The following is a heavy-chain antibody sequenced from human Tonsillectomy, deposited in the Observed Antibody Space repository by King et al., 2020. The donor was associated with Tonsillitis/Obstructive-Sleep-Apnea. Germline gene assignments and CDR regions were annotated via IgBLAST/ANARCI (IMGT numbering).Heavy chain of an antibody. CDR1: GFTFDDYA. Sequence: VQLVESGGGLVQPGRSLRLSCAASGFTFDDYAMHWVRQAPGKGLEWVSGISWNSGSIGYADSVKGRFTISRDNAKNSLYLQMNSLRAEDTALYYCAKDEEYSSSASFDYWGQGTLVTVSS. CDR2: ISWNSGSI. J-gene: IGHJ4*02. D-gene: IGHD6-6*01. CDR3: AKDEEYSSSASFDY. V-gene: IGHV3-9*01.